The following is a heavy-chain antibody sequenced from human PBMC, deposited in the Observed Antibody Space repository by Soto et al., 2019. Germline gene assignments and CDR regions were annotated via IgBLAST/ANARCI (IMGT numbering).Heavy chain of an antibody. V-gene: IGHV3-11*01. Sequence: QVQLVESGGGLVKPGGSLRLSCAASGFSFSDYYMSWIRQARGKGLEWVSLISTSGSSTDYADSVKGRFTISRDNAKNSLSLQMNSLRAEDTAVYYCANLAKNYYHYMDVWGKGTTVTVSS. CDR1: GFSFSDYY. CDR2: ISTSGSST. D-gene: IGHD1-26*01. J-gene: IGHJ6*03. CDR3: ANLAKNYYHYMDV.